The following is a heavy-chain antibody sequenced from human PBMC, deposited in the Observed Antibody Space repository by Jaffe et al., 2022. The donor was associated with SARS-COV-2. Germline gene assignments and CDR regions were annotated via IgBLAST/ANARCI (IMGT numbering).Heavy chain of an antibody. D-gene: IGHD6-6*01. J-gene: IGHJ6*02. CDR2: IWYDGSNK. V-gene: IGHV3-33*01. CDR1: GFTFSSYG. Sequence: QVQLVESGGGVVQPGRSLRLSCAASGFTFSSYGMHWVRQAPGKGLEWVAVIWYDGSNKYYADSVKGRFTISRDNSKNTLYLQMNSLRAEDTAVYYCARERGGSSVVPRTYGMDVWGQGTTVTVSS. CDR3: ARERGGSSVVPRTYGMDV.